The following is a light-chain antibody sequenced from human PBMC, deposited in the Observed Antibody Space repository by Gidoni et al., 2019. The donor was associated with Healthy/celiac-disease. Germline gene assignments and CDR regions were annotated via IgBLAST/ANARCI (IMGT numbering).Light chain of an antibody. V-gene: IGKV3-20*01. CDR3: QQYGSSRGFT. CDR1: QSVSSSY. CDR2: GAS. Sequence: EIVLTQSPSTLSLSPGERATLSCRASQSVSSSYLAWYQQKPGQAPRLLIYGASSRATGIPDRFSGSGSGTDFTRTISRLEPEDFAVYYCQQYGSSRGFTFGPGTKVDIK. J-gene: IGKJ3*01.